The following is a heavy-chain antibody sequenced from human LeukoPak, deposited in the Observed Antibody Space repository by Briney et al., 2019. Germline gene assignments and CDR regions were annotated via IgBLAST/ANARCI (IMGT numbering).Heavy chain of an antibody. D-gene: IGHD4-23*01. CDR3: AKGFYYGGSSDLSSFDI. V-gene: IGHV3-23*05. CDR1: GFTFRNYD. CDR2: IDTDGTYI. J-gene: IGHJ3*02. Sequence: GGSLRLSCAASGFTFRNYDIHWIRQAPGKGLEWVSSIDTDGTYIHYADSVKGRFTISRDNSKNTLYLQMNSLRAEDTAVYHCAKGFYYGGSSDLSSFDIWGQGTMVTVSS.